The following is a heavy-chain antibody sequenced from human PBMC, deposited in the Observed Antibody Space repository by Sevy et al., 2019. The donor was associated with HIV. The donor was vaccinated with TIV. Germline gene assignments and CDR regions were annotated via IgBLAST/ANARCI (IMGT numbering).Heavy chain of an antibody. Sequence: ASVKVSCKASGYTFTSYGISWVRQAPGQGLEWMGWISAYNGNTNYAQKLQGRVTMTTDTSTSTAYMELRSLRSDDTAVYYCARVSEPIAALKVFDYWGQGTLVTVSS. J-gene: IGHJ4*02. CDR1: GYTFTSYG. V-gene: IGHV1-18*01. CDR3: ARVSEPIAALKVFDY. CDR2: ISAYNGNT. D-gene: IGHD6-13*01.